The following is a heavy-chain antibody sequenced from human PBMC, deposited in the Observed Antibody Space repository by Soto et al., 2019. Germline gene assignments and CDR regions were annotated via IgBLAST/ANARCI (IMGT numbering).Heavy chain of an antibody. CDR1: GFTFSSYG. Sequence: GGSLRLSCAASGFTFSSYGMHWVRQAPGKGLEWVAVISYDGSNKYYADSVKGRFTISRDNSKNTLYLQMNSLRAEDTAVYYCASTYDSSGYYSPVFDYWGQGTLVTVSS. CDR3: ASTYDSSGYYSPVFDY. D-gene: IGHD3-22*01. V-gene: IGHV3-30*19. J-gene: IGHJ4*02. CDR2: ISYDGSNK.